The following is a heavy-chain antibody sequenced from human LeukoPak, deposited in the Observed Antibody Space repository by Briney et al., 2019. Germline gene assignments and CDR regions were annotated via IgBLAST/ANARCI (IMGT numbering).Heavy chain of an antibody. D-gene: IGHD4-17*01. V-gene: IGHV4-31*03. J-gene: IGHJ5*02. CDR3: ARDASDYEEPYNWFDP. Sequence: YPSQTLSLTCTVSGGSISSGGYYWSWIRQHPGKGLEWIGYIYYSGSTYYNPSLKSRVTISVDTSKNQFSLKLSSVTAADTAVYYCARDASDYEEPYNWFDPWGLGTLVTVSS. CDR2: IYYSGST. CDR1: GGSISSGGYY.